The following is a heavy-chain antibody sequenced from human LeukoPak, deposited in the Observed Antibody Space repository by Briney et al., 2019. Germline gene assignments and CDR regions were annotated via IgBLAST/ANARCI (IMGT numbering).Heavy chain of an antibody. J-gene: IGHJ5*02. V-gene: IGHV4-61*08. CDR2: IYYSGNT. CDR1: GGSISGGAYY. D-gene: IGHD1-26*01. Sequence: SETLSLTCTVSGGSISGGAYYWSWIRQPPGKGLEWIGYIYYSGNTNYNPSLKSRVTISIDTSKNQFSLKLNFVTAADTAIYYCATQRGNSGTYLSWFDPWGPGTLVTVSS. CDR3: ATQRGNSGTYLSWFDP.